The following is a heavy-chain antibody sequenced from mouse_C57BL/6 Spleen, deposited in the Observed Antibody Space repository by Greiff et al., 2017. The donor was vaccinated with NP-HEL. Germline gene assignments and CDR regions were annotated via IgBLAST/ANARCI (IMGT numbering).Heavy chain of an antibody. V-gene: IGHV5-16*01. CDR2: INYDGSST. Sequence: DVHLVESEGGLVQPGSSMKLSCTASGFTFSDYYMAWVRQVPEKGLEWVANINYDGSSTYYLDSLKSRFIISRDNAKNILYLQMSSLKSEDTATYYCARNDYDDAWFAYWGQGTLVTVSA. CDR3: ARNDYDDAWFAY. D-gene: IGHD2-4*01. CDR1: GFTFSDYY. J-gene: IGHJ3*01.